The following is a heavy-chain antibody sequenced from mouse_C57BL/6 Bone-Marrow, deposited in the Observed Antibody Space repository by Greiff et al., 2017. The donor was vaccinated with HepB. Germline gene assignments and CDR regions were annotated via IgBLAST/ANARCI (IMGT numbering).Heavy chain of an antibody. CDR2: ISDGGSYT. CDR3: ARCYDDAMDY. J-gene: IGHJ4*01. Sequence: EVKLVESGGGLVKPGGSLKLSCAASGFTFSSYAMSWVRQTPEKRLEWVATISDGGSYTYYPDNVKGRFTISRDNAKNNLYLQMSHLKSEDTAMYYCARCYDDAMDYWGQGTSVTVSS. CDR1: GFTFSSYA. D-gene: IGHD2-12*01. V-gene: IGHV5-4*03.